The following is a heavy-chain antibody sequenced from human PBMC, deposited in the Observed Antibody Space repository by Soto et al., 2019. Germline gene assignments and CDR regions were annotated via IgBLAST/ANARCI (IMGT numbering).Heavy chain of an antibody. D-gene: IGHD6-13*01. CDR2: IIAYIGNA. CDR1: GYTFTSYG. Sequence: ASVKVSCKASGYTFTSYGISWVRQAPGQGLEWMGWIIAYIGNANYAQKFQGRVTITTDKSTSTAYMELSSLRSEDTAVYYCARVVTAAAGTLSLGYWGQG. CDR3: ARVVTAAAGTLSLGY. V-gene: IGHV1-18*01. J-gene: IGHJ4*02.